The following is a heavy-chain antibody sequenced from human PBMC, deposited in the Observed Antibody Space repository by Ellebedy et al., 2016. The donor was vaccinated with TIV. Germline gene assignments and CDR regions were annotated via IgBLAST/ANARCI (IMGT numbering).Heavy chain of an antibody. J-gene: IGHJ5*01. Sequence: PGGSLRLSYAASGFTFRSYWMSWVRQAPGKGLEWVANIYQDGSEKYYVDSVKGRFTISRDNAKNSLYLQMNSLRVEDTAVYYCARRGSYGDYAVQVNNWFDSWGQGTLVTVYS. CDR2: IYQDGSEK. CDR3: ARRGSYGDYAVQVNNWFDS. D-gene: IGHD4-17*01. V-gene: IGHV3-7*01. CDR1: GFTFRSYW.